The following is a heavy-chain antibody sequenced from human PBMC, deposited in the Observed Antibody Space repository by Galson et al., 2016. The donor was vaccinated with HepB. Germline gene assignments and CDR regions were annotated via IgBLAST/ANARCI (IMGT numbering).Heavy chain of an antibody. CDR2: IYNSGTT. D-gene: IGHD7-27*01. J-gene: IGHJ3*01. Sequence: SETLSLTCTVSGDSIGTSYWSWIRQPPGKGLEYLGYIYNSGTTNYNPSLKSRVTISVDTSKNHVSLRLSSVTAADTAVYYCARIPIGTWGKRAFDLWGQGTLVTVSS. CDR3: ARIPIGTWGKRAFDL. V-gene: IGHV4-59*01. CDR1: GDSIGTSY.